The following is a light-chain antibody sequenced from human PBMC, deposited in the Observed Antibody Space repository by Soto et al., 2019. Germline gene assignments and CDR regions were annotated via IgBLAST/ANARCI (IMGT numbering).Light chain of an antibody. CDR2: DVS. V-gene: IGLV2-14*01. J-gene: IGLJ1*01. CDR1: SSDIGGYKY. CDR3: SSYTGGSTYV. Sequence: QSVLTQPASVSGSPGQSITISCTGTSSDIGGYKYVSWYQQHPGKAPKLMIYDVSTRPSGVSNRFAGSKSGNTATLTISGPQGEDEAEYYCSSYTGGSTYVFGTGTKLTVL.